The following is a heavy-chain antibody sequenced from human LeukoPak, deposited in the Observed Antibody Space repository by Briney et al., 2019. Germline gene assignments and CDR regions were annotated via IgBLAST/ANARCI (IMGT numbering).Heavy chain of an antibody. Sequence: SETLSLTCTVSAGSISSSSYYWGWIRQPPGKGLEWIGSIYYSGSTYYNPSLQSRVTISVDTSRNQFSLRLSSVTAADTAVYYCARERASYPNWFDPWGQGTLVTVSS. CDR2: IYYSGST. J-gene: IGHJ5*02. V-gene: IGHV4-39*02. CDR1: AGSISSSSYY. CDR3: ARERASYPNWFDP.